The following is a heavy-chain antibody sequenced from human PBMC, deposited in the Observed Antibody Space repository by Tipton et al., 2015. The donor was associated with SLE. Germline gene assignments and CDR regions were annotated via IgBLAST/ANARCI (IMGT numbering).Heavy chain of an antibody. CDR1: GESFSGYF. CDR2: IIRSGVT. D-gene: IGHD1-1*01. J-gene: IGHJ4*02. CDR3: ARVAPTEVFDY. V-gene: IGHV4-34*12. Sequence: TLSLTCAVYGESFSGYFWSWIRQPPGKGLEWIGEIIRSGVTNYNPSLKSRVTISVDMSKNQVSLKLSSVTAADTAVYYCARVAPTEVFDYWGQGTLVTVSS.